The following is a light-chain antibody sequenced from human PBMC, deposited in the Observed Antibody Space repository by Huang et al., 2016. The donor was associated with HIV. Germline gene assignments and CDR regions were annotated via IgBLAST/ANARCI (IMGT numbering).Light chain of an antibody. Sequence: EIVMTQSPATLSVSPGERATLSCRAGQSIGSNLAWYQQKPGQAPRLLIYGVSTRATGIPTRFSGSGSGTEFTLTISSLQSEDFAFYYCQQYNNWPPWTFGQGTKVEIK. CDR3: QQYNNWPPWT. CDR2: GVS. J-gene: IGKJ1*01. V-gene: IGKV3D-15*01. CDR1: QSIGSN.